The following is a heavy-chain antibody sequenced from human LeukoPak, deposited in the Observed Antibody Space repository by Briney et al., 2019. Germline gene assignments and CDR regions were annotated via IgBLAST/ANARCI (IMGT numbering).Heavy chain of an antibody. Sequence: SETLSLTCTVSGGSISSYYWSWIRQPPGKGLEWIGYIYYSGSTNYNPSLKSRVTISVDTSKNQFSLKLSSVTAADTAVYYCARSSTSYYYYYMDVWGKGTTVTVSS. D-gene: IGHD2-2*01. V-gene: IGHV4-59*01. CDR2: IYYSGST. CDR1: GGSISSYY. J-gene: IGHJ6*03. CDR3: ARSSTSYYYYYMDV.